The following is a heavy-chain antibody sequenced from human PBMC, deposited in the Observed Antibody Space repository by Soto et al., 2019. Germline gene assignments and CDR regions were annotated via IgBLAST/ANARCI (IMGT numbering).Heavy chain of an antibody. D-gene: IGHD6-19*01. J-gene: IGHJ4*02. CDR2: ISSHGRDI. CDR1: GFTFTSDS. CDR3: ERGAELAGNLDL. Sequence: GGSLRLSCEASGFTFTSDSMTWVRQAPGKGLEWVSSISSHGRDIFYADSVKGRFTISRDNAKDSLHLQMNSLTGEDSAVYYCERGAELAGNLDLWGQGTLVTVSS. V-gene: IGHV3-21*06.